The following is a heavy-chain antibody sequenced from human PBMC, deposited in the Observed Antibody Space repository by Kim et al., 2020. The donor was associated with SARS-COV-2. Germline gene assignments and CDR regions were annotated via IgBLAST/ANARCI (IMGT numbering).Heavy chain of an antibody. V-gene: IGHV3-33*06. Sequence: GGSLRLSCAASGFTFSSYAMHWVRQAPGKGLEWVAVIWYDGSNKYYADSVKGRFTISRDNSKNTLYLQMNSLRAEDTAVYYCAKGSYYDSSGYYYYYGMDVWGQGTTVTVSS. CDR1: GFTFSSYA. J-gene: IGHJ6*02. CDR3: AKGSYYDSSGYYYYYGMDV. D-gene: IGHD3-22*01. CDR2: IWYDGSNK.